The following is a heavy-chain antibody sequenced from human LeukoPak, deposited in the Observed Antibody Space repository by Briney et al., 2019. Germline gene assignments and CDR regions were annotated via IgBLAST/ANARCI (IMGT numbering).Heavy chain of an antibody. D-gene: IGHD3-10*01. Sequence: ASVKVSCKASGYTFTSYDINWVRQATGQGLEWMGWMNPNSGNTRYAQKFQGRVTMTRHTSISTAYMELSSLRSEDTAVYYCARESGFYGSGSRYWSQGTLVTVSS. V-gene: IGHV1-8*01. CDR2: MNPNSGNT. CDR1: GYTFTSYD. J-gene: IGHJ4*02. CDR3: ARESGFYGSGSRY.